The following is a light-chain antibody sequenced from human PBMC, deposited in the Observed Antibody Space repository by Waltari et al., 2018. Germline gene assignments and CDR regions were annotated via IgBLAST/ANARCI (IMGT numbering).Light chain of an antibody. V-gene: IGLV2-14*03. J-gene: IGLJ1*01. CDR3: SSYTSINTFF. CDR2: VVS. Sequence: QSALNQPGSESGSPGKSLTLPFPGTSSDVGGHDLLSWYQHHPGKAPKLLIYVVSKRPSGGSDRFSGSKSGNTASLTISGLQAEDEADYCCSSYTSINTFFVGTGTKVTVL. CDR1: SSDVGGHDL.